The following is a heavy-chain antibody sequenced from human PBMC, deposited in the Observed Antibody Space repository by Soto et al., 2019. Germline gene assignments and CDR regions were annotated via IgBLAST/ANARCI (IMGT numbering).Heavy chain of an antibody. Sequence: QVQLQESGPGLVKPSQTLSLTCTVSGGSISSGGYYWSWIRQHPGKGLEWIGYIYYSGSTYYNPSLKSRVTISVDTSKNQFSLKLSSVTAADTAVYYCATRSARLSYYDILVMDDAFDIWGQGTMVTVSS. D-gene: IGHD3-9*01. CDR2: IYYSGST. V-gene: IGHV4-31*03. CDR1: GGSISSGGYY. J-gene: IGHJ3*02. CDR3: ATRSARLSYYDILVMDDAFDI.